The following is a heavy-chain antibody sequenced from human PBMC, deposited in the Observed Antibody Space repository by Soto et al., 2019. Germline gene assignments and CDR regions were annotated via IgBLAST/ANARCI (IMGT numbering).Heavy chain of an antibody. J-gene: IGHJ4*02. CDR2: ISSSSSTI. Sequence: GGSLRLSCAASGFTFSSYSMNWVRQASGKGLEWVSYISSSSSTIYYADSVKGRFTISRDNAKNSLYLQMNSLRDEDTAVYYCACGYYDILTGYYKSFDYWGQGTLVTVSS. V-gene: IGHV3-48*02. CDR3: ACGYYDILTGYYKSFDY. CDR1: GFTFSSYS. D-gene: IGHD3-9*01.